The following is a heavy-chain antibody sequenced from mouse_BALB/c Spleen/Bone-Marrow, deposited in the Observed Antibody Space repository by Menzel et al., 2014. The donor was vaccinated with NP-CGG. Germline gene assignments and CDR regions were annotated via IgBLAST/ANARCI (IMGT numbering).Heavy chain of an antibody. J-gene: IGHJ3*01. CDR3: ANYYYGSSLFAY. Sequence: EVHLVESGAKLVKPGASVKLSCTASGFNIKDTYMHWVKRRPEQGLEWIGRIDPANGNTKYDPKFQGKATITADTSSNTAYLQLSSLTSEDTAVYYCANYYYGSSLFAYWGQGTLVTVSA. CDR2: IDPANGNT. D-gene: IGHD1-1*01. CDR1: GFNIKDTY. V-gene: IGHV14-3*02.